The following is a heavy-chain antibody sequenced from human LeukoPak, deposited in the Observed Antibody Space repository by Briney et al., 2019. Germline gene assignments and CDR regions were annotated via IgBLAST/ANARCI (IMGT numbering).Heavy chain of an antibody. Sequence: PSETLSLTCTVSGGSISSGGYYWSWVRQHPGKGLEWIGHIYNSGSTSYSPPLKSRVTISIDTSKNQFFLRLSSVTAADTAVYYCARERYSHDNSGYNRGRDIDYWGQGTPVTVSS. D-gene: IGHD3-22*01. CDR3: ARERYSHDNSGYNRGRDIDY. CDR2: IYNSGST. V-gene: IGHV4-31*03. CDR1: GGSISSGGYY. J-gene: IGHJ4*02.